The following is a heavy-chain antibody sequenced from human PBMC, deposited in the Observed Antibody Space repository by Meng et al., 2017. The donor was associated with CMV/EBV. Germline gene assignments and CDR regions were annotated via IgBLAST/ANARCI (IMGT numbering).Heavy chain of an antibody. CDR3: ARSGVVVRDAFDI. J-gene: IGHJ3*02. V-gene: IGHV3-30-3*01. Sequence: GGSLRLSSAASGFTFSSYAMHWVRQAPGKGLEWVAVISYDGSNKYYADSVKGRFTISRDNSKNTLYLQMNSLRAEDTAVYYCARSGVVVRDAFDIWGQGTMVTVSS. D-gene: IGHD2-21*01. CDR2: ISYDGSNK. CDR1: GFTFSSYA.